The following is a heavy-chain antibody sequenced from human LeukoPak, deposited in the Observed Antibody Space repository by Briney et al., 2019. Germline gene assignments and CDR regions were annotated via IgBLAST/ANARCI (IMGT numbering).Heavy chain of an antibody. CDR1: GYSISSGYY. CDR2: IYHSGST. D-gene: IGHD2-2*01. CDR3: ARSSSTSCYSRGCEYNY. V-gene: IGHV4-38-2*02. J-gene: IGHJ4*02. Sequence: SETLSLTCTVSGYSISSGYYWGWIRQPPGKGLEWIGSIYHSGSTYYNPSLKSRVTISVDTSKNQFSLKLSSVTAADTAVYYCARSSSTSCYSRGCEYNYWGQGTLVTVSS.